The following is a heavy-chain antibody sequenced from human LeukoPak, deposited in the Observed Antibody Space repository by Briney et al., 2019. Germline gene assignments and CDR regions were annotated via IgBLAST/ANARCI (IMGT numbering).Heavy chain of an antibody. CDR2: SNAYNGNT. D-gene: IGHD6-13*01. CDR1: GYTFTSYI. J-gene: IGHJ6*03. V-gene: IGHV1-18*01. CDR3: ARDRHIAAAVYYYYMDV. Sequence: ASVKVSCKASGYTFTSYIISWVRQAPGQGLEWVGWSNAYNGNTDYAQRVQGRVTMTTDTSTSTAYMELRSLRSDDTAVYYCARDRHIAAAVYYYYMDVWGKGTPVTVSS.